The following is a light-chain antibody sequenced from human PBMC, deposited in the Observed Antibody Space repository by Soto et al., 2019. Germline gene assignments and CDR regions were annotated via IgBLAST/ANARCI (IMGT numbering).Light chain of an antibody. CDR3: CSYAGSNTWA. CDR2: DVT. CDR1: SSDVATYNY. Sequence: QSALTQPRSVSGSPGQSVAIFCTGTSSDVATYNYVSWYQHHPGKAPKLMIYDVTKRPSGVPDRFSASKSGNTASLTISGLQAEDEADYYCCSYAGSNTWAFGGGTKLTVL. V-gene: IGLV2-11*01. J-gene: IGLJ3*02.